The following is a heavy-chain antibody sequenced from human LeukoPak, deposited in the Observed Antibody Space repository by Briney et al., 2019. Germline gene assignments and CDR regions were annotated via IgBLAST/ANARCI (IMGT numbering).Heavy chain of an antibody. CDR3: ARSTETRLGELSFEDY. D-gene: IGHD3-16*02. J-gene: IGHJ4*02. V-gene: IGHV1-2*02. CDR1: GYTFTAYY. Sequence: ASVKVSCKASGYTFTAYYLHWMRQAPGQGLEWRGWINPSTSATNYAQKFQGRVTMTRDTSINTAYMELSGLRSDDTAVYYCARSTETRLGELSFEDYWGQGTLVTVSS. CDR2: INPSTSAT.